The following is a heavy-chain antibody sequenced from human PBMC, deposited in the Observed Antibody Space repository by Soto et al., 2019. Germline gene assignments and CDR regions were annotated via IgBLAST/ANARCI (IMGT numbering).Heavy chain of an antibody. CDR1: GFTFSDYY. CDR3: AREELYCSSTSCASRYMDV. CDR2: ISSSGSTI. D-gene: IGHD2-2*01. V-gene: IGHV3-11*01. Sequence: GGSLRLSCAASGFTFSDYYMSWIRQAPGKGLEWVSYISSSGSTIYYADSVKGRFTISRDNAKNSLYLQMNSLRAEDTAVYYCAREELYCSSTSCASRYMDVWGKGTTVTVSS. J-gene: IGHJ6*03.